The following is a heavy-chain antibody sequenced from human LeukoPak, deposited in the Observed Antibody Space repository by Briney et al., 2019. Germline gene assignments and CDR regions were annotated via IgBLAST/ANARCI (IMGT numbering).Heavy chain of an antibody. CDR2: RNTNSGNT. D-gene: IGHD6-6*01. V-gene: IGHV1-8*01. CDR3: ARGGSSYSDAFDI. CDR1: VYTFTRYD. Sequence: GASLKISCEASVYTFTRYDINWVRHATGQRLESMGWRNTNSGNTGYAQKFQGRVTMTRNPSISTAYMELSSLRSEDTAVYYCARGGSSYSDAFDIWGQGTMVTVSS. J-gene: IGHJ3*02.